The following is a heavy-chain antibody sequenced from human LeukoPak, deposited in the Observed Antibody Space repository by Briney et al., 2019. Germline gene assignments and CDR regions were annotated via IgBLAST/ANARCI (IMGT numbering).Heavy chain of an antibody. J-gene: IGHJ4*02. D-gene: IGHD6-19*01. Sequence: SETLSLTCTVSGDSLSSHYWSWIRQPPGKGLEWIGYIYGSGSTHYDPSLRTRVTISEDTSKNQFSLKLTSVTAADTAVYYCARNVGWYSHDSWGQGTLVTVSS. CDR3: ARNVGWYSHDS. V-gene: IGHV4-59*08. CDR2: IYGSGST. CDR1: GDSLSSHY.